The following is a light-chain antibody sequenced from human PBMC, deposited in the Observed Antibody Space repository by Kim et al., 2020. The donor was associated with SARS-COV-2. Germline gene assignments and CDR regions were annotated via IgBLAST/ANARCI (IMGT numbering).Light chain of an antibody. Sequence: SYELTQPPSVSVSPGQTASITCSGDKLGDKYACWYQQKPGQSPVLVIYQDSERPSGIPERFSGSNSGNTATLTISGTQAMDEADYYCQAWDSSTFLVFGGGTQLTVL. V-gene: IGLV3-1*01. CDR3: QAWDSSTFLV. CDR1: KLGDKY. J-gene: IGLJ3*02. CDR2: QDS.